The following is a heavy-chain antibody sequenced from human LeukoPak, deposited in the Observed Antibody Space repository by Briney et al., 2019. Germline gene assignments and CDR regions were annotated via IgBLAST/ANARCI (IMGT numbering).Heavy chain of an antibody. V-gene: IGHV3-48*03. CDR3: ARDWQWLVKSGNIDY. CDR2: ISSSGSTI. Sequence: GGSLRLSCAASGFTFSSYEMNWVRQAPGKGLEWVSYISSSGSTIYYADSVKGRFTISRDNAKNSLYLQMNSLRTEDTAVYYCARDWQWLVKSGNIDYWGQGTLVTVSS. J-gene: IGHJ4*02. D-gene: IGHD6-19*01. CDR1: GFTFSSYE.